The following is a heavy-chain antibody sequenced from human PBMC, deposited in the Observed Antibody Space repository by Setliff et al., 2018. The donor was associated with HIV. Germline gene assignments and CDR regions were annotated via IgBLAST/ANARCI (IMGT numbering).Heavy chain of an antibody. CDR2: IYTSGST. Sequence: PSETLSLTCTVSDDPINSFYWSWIRQPPGKGLEWIGYIYTSGSTNYNPSLEGRVTISRDNSENTLYLKMNSLRDDDTAVYYCAKDRDTTGWYVTTQFDYWGQGTLVTVSS. J-gene: IGHJ4*02. CDR1: DDPINSFY. CDR3: AKDRDTTGWYVTTQFDY. V-gene: IGHV4-4*08. D-gene: IGHD6-19*01.